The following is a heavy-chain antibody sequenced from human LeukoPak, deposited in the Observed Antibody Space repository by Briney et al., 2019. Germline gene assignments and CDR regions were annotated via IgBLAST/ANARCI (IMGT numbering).Heavy chain of an antibody. V-gene: IGHV3-21*01. D-gene: IGHD2-2*02. CDR2: ISSSSSHI. CDR1: GFTFSSYS. J-gene: IGHJ5*02. Sequence: GGSLRLSCAGSGFTFSSYSMNWVRQAPGKGLKWVSSISSSSSHIYYAGSVKGRLTISRDNAKNSLYLQMNSLRAEDTAVYYCARGGCTSTSCYTKDNWFDPWGQGTLVTVSS. CDR3: ARGGCTSTSCYTKDNWFDP.